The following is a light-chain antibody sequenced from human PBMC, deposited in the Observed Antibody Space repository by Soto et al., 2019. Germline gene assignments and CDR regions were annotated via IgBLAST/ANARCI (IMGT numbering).Light chain of an antibody. CDR2: DVS. V-gene: IGLV2-14*01. J-gene: IGLJ1*01. Sequence: QSALTQPASVSGSPGQSITISCTGTSSDVGGYNYVSRYQQHPGKAPKLMIYDVSNRPSGVSNRFSGSKSGNTASLIISGLQAEDEADYYCSSYTSSSILYVFGTGTKLTVL. CDR3: SSYTSSSILYV. CDR1: SSDVGGYNY.